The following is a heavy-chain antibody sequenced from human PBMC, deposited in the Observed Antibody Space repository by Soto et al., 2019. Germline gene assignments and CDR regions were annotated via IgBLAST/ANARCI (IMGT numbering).Heavy chain of an antibody. CDR1: GFNFTTYW. D-gene: IGHD1-26*01. Sequence: EVQLVESGGGLVQPGGCLRLSCEISGFNFTTYWMHWVRQAPGKGVVWVSRINSDGTITDYADSVKGRFIISRDNAKKTLYLEMNSLRADDTAVYYCTRDGGGRYYGGFDNWGQGTLVTFSS. CDR3: TRDGGGRYYGGFDN. CDR2: INSDGTIT. J-gene: IGHJ4*02. V-gene: IGHV3-74*01.